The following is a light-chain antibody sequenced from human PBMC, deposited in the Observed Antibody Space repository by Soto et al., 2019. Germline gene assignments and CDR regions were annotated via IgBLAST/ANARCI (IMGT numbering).Light chain of an antibody. CDR2: GAS. J-gene: IGKJ3*01. V-gene: IGKV3-20*01. Sequence: EIVLTQSPGTLSLSPGERATLSCRASQSVSNNYLAWYQQKPGQAPRLLIDGASNRATGIPDRFSGSGSGTDFTLTISRLEPEDFAVYYCQQYGRSPFTFGPGTKVDIK. CDR1: QSVSNNY. CDR3: QQYGRSPFT.